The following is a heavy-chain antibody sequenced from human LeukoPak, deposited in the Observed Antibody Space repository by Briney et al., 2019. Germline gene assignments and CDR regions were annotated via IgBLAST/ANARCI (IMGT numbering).Heavy chain of an antibody. D-gene: IGHD3-22*01. J-gene: IGHJ4*02. Sequence: GESLKISCKGSGYSFNTYWIGWVRPMPGKGLEWMGIIYPGDSDTRYSPSFQGQVTISADKSISTAYLQWSSLKASDSAMYYCARFEVNHEDSSSFYYFDHWGQGTLVTVSS. CDR1: GYSFNTYW. CDR2: IYPGDSDT. CDR3: ARFEVNHEDSSSFYYFDH. V-gene: IGHV5-51*01.